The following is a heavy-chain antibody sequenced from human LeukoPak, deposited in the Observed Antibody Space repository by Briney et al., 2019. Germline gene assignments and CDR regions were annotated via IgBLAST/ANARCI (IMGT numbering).Heavy chain of an antibody. D-gene: IGHD3-3*01. CDR1: GFTFDDYA. V-gene: IGHV3-9*01. CDR2: ISWNSGSI. Sequence: PGGSLRLSCAASGFTFDDYAMHWVRQAPGKGLEWVSGISWNSGSIGYADSVEGRFTISRDNAKNSLYLQMNSLRAEDTALYYCAKDVGVLYYYYGMDVWGQGTTVTVPS. J-gene: IGHJ6*02. CDR3: AKDVGVLYYYYGMDV.